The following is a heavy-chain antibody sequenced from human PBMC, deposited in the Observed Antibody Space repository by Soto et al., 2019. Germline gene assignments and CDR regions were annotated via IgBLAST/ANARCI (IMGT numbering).Heavy chain of an antibody. J-gene: IGHJ6*02. Sequence: PSETLSLTCTVSGGSISSYYWSWIRQPPGKGLEWIGYIYYSGSTNYNPSLKSRFTISVDTSTNQFPLKLSSVTAAGTAVYYCAIASAKLDCTNGVCYRYYYGMDVWGQGTTVTVSS. V-gene: IGHV4-59*01. CDR2: IYYSGST. CDR1: GGSISSYY. D-gene: IGHD2-8*01. CDR3: AIASAKLDCTNGVCYRYYYGMDV.